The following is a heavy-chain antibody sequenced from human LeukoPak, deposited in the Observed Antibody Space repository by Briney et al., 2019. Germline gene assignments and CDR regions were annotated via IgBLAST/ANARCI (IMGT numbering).Heavy chain of an antibody. Sequence: GASVKVSCKASGGTFSSYAITWVRQAPGQGLEWMGGIIPIFGTANYAQKFQGRVTITADESTSTAYMELSSLRSDDTAVYYCARGVSGYRNYYGSGSHRYYYGMDVWGQGTTVTVSS. CDR2: IIPIFGTA. CDR3: ARGVSGYRNYYGSGSHRYYYGMDV. CDR1: GGTFSSYA. D-gene: IGHD3-10*01. J-gene: IGHJ6*02. V-gene: IGHV1-69*01.